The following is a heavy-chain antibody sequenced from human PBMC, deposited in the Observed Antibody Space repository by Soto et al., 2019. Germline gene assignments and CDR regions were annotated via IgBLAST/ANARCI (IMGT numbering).Heavy chain of an antibody. CDR3: ARPLESSIAARPDNWFDP. Sequence: GASVKVSCKASGGTFSSYAISWVRQAPGQGLEWMGGIIPIFGTANYAQKFQGRVTITADESTSTAYMELSSLRSEDTAVYYCARPLESSIAARPDNWFDPWGQGTLVTVSS. V-gene: IGHV1-69*13. D-gene: IGHD6-6*01. CDR2: IIPIFGTA. J-gene: IGHJ5*02. CDR1: GGTFSSYA.